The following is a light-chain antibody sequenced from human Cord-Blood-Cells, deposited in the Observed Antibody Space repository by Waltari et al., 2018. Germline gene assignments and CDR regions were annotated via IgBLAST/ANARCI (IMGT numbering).Light chain of an antibody. CDR1: PSVLYRSNIKNY. Sequence: DIVMTQSPDSLAVSLSERATINCKSSPSVLYRSNIKNYLALYQQKPRQPPDLLIYWASTRKSGIPDRFSVSGCGTDINLTISSRRAEDEAVDTCQRYYSTTFTFGPGTKVDIK. CDR2: WAS. CDR3: QRYYSTTFT. J-gene: IGKJ3*01. V-gene: IGKV4-1*01.